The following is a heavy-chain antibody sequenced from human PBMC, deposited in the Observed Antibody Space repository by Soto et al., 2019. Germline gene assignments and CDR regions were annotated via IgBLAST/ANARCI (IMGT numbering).Heavy chain of an antibody. J-gene: IGHJ4*02. Sequence: EVQLAESGGGLVQPGGSLRLSCAASGFTFSSYSMNWVRQAPGKGLEWVSYISSSSSTIYYADSVKGRFTISRDNAKNALYLHMNSLRDEDTAVYYCARVGSGVPAAISDYWGQGTLVTVSS. V-gene: IGHV3-48*02. CDR1: GFTFSSYS. CDR3: ARVGSGVPAAISDY. CDR2: ISSSSSTI. D-gene: IGHD2-2*02.